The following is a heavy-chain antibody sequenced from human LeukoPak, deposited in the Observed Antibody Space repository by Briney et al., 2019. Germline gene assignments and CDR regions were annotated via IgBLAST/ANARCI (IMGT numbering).Heavy chain of an antibody. Sequence: GASVKVSCKASGYTFTSYDINWVRQATGQGLEWMGWMNPNSGNTGYAQKFQGRVTMTRNTSISTAYMELSSLRSEDTAVYCCARGRAAAGLYYYYGMDVWGQGTTVTVSS. CDR3: ARGRAAAGLYYYYGMDV. J-gene: IGHJ6*02. CDR1: GYTFTSYD. V-gene: IGHV1-8*01. CDR2: MNPNSGNT. D-gene: IGHD6-13*01.